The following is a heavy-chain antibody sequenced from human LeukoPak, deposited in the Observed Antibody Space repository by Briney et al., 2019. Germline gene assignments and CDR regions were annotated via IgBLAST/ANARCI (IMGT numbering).Heavy chain of an antibody. V-gene: IGHV4-34*01. CDR1: GGSISGYY. J-gene: IGHJ4*02. CDR2: INHSGST. CDR3: ARRVVRQRRYCSSPSCYELRFDY. D-gene: IGHD2-2*01. Sequence: PSETLSLTCAVYGGSISGYYWSWIRQPPGKGLEWIGEINHSGSTNYNPSLKSRVTISVDTSKNKFSLKLSSVTAADTAVYYCARRVVRQRRYCSSPSCYELRFDYWGQGTLVTVSS.